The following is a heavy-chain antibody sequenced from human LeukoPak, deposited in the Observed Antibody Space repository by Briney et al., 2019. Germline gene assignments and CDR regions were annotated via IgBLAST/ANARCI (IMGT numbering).Heavy chain of an antibody. Sequence: GASVKVSCKASGYTFTGYYMHWVRQAPGQGLEWMGWINPNSGGTNYAQKFQGRVTMTRDTSISTAYMELSRLRSDDTAVYYCARDRVATIGWFAFDIWGQGTMVTVSS. CDR1: GYTFTGYY. CDR2: INPNSGGT. V-gene: IGHV1-2*02. CDR3: ARDRVATIGWFAFDI. J-gene: IGHJ3*02. D-gene: IGHD5-24*01.